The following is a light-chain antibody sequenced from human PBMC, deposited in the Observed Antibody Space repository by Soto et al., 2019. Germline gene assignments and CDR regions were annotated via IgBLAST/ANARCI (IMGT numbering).Light chain of an antibody. CDR3: QQSYSTLGLT. CDR2: AAS. J-gene: IGKJ4*01. Sequence: DIQMTQSPSSLSASVGDRVTITCRASQSIGYYLNWYQQKPGKAPKLLIYAASSLQSGVPSRFSGSGSGTDFTLTIRSLQPEDFAIYYCQQSYSTLGLTFGGGTKVEIK. CDR1: QSIGYY. V-gene: IGKV1-39*01.